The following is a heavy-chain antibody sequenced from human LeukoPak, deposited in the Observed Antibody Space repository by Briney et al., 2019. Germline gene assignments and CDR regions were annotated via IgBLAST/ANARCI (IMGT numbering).Heavy chain of an antibody. J-gene: IGHJ4*02. CDR3: ATHHSETYSRVPF. D-gene: IGHD1-26*01. CDR2: IWFDGSNI. V-gene: IGHV3-33*01. Sequence: PGRSLRLSCAASGFNFSSYGMHWVRQAPGKGLEWVTSIWFDGSNIHYADSVKGRVVISRDNSKSALYLQMNSLRAEDTAVYYCATHHSETYSRVPFWGQGTLVTVSS. CDR1: GFNFSSYG.